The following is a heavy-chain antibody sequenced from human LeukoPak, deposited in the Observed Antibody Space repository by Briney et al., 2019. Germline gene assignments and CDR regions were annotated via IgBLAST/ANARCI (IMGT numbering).Heavy chain of an antibody. CDR3: VRDKISGWFVDQ. J-gene: IGHJ4*02. CDR2: ISSDGSNT. Sequence: QAGGSLRLSCAASGFTFSTYWMHWVRQAPGKGPVWVSRISSDGSNTIYADSVKGRFTISRDNAKNTLYLQMNSLRAEDAAVYYCVRDKISGWFVDQWGQGTLVTVPS. D-gene: IGHD6-19*01. V-gene: IGHV3-74*01. CDR1: GFTFSTYW.